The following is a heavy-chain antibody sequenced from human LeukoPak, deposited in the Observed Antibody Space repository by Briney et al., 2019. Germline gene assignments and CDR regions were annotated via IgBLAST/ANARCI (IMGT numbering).Heavy chain of an antibody. J-gene: IGHJ3*02. CDR3: ARDKSSGSSGYSPGGYDVFNI. CDR2: IIPIFGTA. CDR1: GGTFSSYA. V-gene: IGHV1-69*13. Sequence: ASVKVSCKASGGTFSSYAISWVRQAPGQGLEWMGGIIPIFGTANYAQKFQGRVAITADESTSTAYMELSSLRSEDTAVYYCARDKSSGSSGYSPGGYDVFNIGGQGTMVTVSS. D-gene: IGHD6-13*01.